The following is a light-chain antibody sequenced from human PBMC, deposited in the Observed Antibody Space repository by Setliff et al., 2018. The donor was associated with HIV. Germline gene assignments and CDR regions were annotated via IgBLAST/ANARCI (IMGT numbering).Light chain of an antibody. J-gene: IGLJ1*01. Sequence: QSVLTQPPSVSGAPGQRVTISCTGSSSNIGAGYDVYWYHHLPGTAPKLLIYDNNNRPSGVPDRFSGSTSGTSASLAISGLQAEDETDYYCQSYDSSLSGYVFGTGTKVTVL. V-gene: IGLV1-40*01. CDR2: DNN. CDR1: SSNIGAGYD. CDR3: QSYDSSLSGYV.